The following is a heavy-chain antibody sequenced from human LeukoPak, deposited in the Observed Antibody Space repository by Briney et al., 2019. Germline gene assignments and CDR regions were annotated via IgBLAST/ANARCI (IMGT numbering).Heavy chain of an antibody. CDR3: AKDLQPIAAPPHHAEYFQH. Sequence: GGSLRLSCAASGFTFSSYAMSWVRQAPGKGLEWVSAISGSGGSTYYADSVKGRFTISRDNSKNTLYLQMNSLRAEDTAVYYCAKDLQPIAAPPHHAEYFQHWGQGTLVTVSS. CDR1: GFTFSSYA. D-gene: IGHD6-6*01. J-gene: IGHJ1*01. V-gene: IGHV3-23*01. CDR2: ISGSGGST.